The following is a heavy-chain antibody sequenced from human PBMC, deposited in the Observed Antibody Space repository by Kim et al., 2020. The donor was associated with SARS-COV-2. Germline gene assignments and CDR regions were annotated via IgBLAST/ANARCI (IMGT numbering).Heavy chain of an antibody. Sequence: YSPSFQGQVTISADKSISTAYLQWSSLKASDTAMYYWARSTTVRPDYFDYWGQGTLVTVSS. J-gene: IGHJ4*02. CDR3: ARSTTVRPDYFDY. V-gene: IGHV5-51*01. D-gene: IGHD4-17*01.